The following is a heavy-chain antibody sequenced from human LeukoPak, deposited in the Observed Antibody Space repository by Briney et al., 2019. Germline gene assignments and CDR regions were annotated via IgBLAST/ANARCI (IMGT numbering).Heavy chain of an antibody. CDR2: INHSGST. CDR1: GGSFSGYY. CDR3: ARVVVEGGRAHNSGIPRFDH. Sequence: SETLSLTCAVYGGSFSGYYWSWIRQPPGKGLEWIGEINHSGSTNYNPSLKSRVTISVDTSKNQFSLKLSSVTAADTAVYYCARVVVEGGRAHNSGIPRFDHWGQGTLVTVSS. D-gene: IGHD2-15*01. V-gene: IGHV4-34*01. J-gene: IGHJ4*02.